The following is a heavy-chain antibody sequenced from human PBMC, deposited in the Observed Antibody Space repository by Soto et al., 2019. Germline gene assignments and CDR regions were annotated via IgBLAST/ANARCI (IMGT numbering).Heavy chain of an antibody. V-gene: IGHV3-48*01. Sequence: GGSPRLSCAASGFTVRNYGMNWVRQAPGKGLEWVSYIGIGSSTKYYADSVKGRFTISRDNAKNSLYLQMNSLRAEDTAVYYCARDQLYYNDISGRPLNAFDVWGQGTMVTVSS. CDR2: IGIGSSTK. J-gene: IGHJ3*01. CDR1: GFTVRNYG. CDR3: ARDQLYYNDISGRPLNAFDV. D-gene: IGHD3-22*01.